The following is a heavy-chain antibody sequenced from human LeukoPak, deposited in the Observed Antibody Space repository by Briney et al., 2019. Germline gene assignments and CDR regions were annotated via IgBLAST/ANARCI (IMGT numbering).Heavy chain of an antibody. CDR2: IYTSGTT. V-gene: IGHV4-4*07. J-gene: IGHJ4*02. CDR3: ARGAPSDY. CDR1: GGSNSSGSISSYS. Sequence: PSETLSLTCTVSGGSNSSGSISSYSWSWVRQPAGKGLESIGRIYTSGTTHYNPSLKSRVTMSVDTSKNQFSLKLNSVTAADTAVYYCARGAPSDYWGQGTLVTVSS.